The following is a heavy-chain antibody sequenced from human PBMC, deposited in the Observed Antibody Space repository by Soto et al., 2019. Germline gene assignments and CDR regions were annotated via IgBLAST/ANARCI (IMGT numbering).Heavy chain of an antibody. CDR2: IFSNDEK. J-gene: IGHJ5*02. D-gene: IGHD6-13*01. CDR1: GFSLSNAGLG. CDR3: ASTYSSSWYWFDP. Sequence: QVTVKESGPVVVKPTETLTLTCTVSGFSLSNAGLGVSWIRQPPGKALEWLAHIFSNDEKSYSTSLKSRLTISXDXXKSQVVLTMTNMDPVDTATYYCASTYSSSWYWFDPWGQGTLVTVSS. V-gene: IGHV2-26*04.